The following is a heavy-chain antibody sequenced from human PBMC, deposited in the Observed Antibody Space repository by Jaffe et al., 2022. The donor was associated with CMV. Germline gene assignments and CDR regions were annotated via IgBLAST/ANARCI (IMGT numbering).Heavy chain of an antibody. V-gene: IGHV4-31*03. Sequence: QVQLQESGPGLVKPSQTLSLTCTVSGGSVSSGAYYWTWIRQHPGRGLDWIGYVSYTGSTSYNPSLKSRLTISVDTSKNQFSLRLSSVTSADTAIYYCARGSMRSFDGFDIWGQGTMVTVSS. D-gene: IGHD2-8*01. J-gene: IGHJ3*02. CDR2: VSYTGST. CDR1: GGSVSSGAYY. CDR3: ARGSMRSFDGFDI.